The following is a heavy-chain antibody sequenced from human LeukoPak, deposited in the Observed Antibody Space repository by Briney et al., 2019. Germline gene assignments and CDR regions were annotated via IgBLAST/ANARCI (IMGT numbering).Heavy chain of an antibody. CDR1: GYTFTSYG. Sequence: ASVKVSCKASGYTFTSYGISWVRQATGQGLEWMGLMNPNSGNTGYAQKFQGRVTMTRNTSISTAYMELSSLRSEDTAVYYCARAGSDSSGYYVTGRPKELPNFWGQGTLVTVSS. D-gene: IGHD3-22*01. CDR3: ARAGSDSSGYYVTGRPKELPNF. J-gene: IGHJ4*02. CDR2: MNPNSGNT. V-gene: IGHV1-8*02.